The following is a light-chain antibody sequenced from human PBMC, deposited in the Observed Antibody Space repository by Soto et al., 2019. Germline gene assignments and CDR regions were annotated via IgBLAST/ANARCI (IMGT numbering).Light chain of an antibody. CDR2: EVS. CDR1: SSDVGGYNY. Sequence: SVLTQPASVSGSLGQSITISCTGTSSDVGGYNYVSWYQQHPGKAPKVIIYEVSNRPSGVSNRFFGSKSGNTASLTISGLQPEDEADYYCSSYTSISTYVFGTGTKVTV. CDR3: SSYTSISTYV. V-gene: IGLV2-14*01. J-gene: IGLJ1*01.